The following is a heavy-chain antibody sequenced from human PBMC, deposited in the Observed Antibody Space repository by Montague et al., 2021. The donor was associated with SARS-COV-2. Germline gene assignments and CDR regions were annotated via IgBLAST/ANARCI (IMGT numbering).Heavy chain of an antibody. J-gene: IGHJ3*01. Sequence: PALVKPTQTLTLTCAFSGFSLIDNGMSVAWIRQPPGKALEWLARIDWDDDEYFNIALKTRLTISKDTSKNQVVLTVTNVDPVDTATYYCARRYDFYRAEAFDVWGQGTMVTVSS. CDR3: ARRYDFYRAEAFDV. CDR1: GFSLIDNGMS. D-gene: IGHD3-3*01. CDR2: IDWDDDE. V-gene: IGHV2-70*11.